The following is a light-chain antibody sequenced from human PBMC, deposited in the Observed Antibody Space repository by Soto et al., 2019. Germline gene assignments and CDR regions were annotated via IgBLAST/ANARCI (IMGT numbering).Light chain of an antibody. Sequence: DIQMTQSPSTLSASVGDRVTITCRASQSISTRLAWYQQKPGKAPKLLIYKASSLESGVPSRFSGSGSGTEFTLTISSLQPDDFATYYCQQYINRWTFGQGTKVEIK. J-gene: IGKJ1*01. V-gene: IGKV1-5*03. CDR3: QQYINRWT. CDR1: QSISTR. CDR2: KAS.